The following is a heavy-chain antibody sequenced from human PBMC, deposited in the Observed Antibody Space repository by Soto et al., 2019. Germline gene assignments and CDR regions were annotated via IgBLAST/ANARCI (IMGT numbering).Heavy chain of an antibody. Sequence: ESLKISCRTSGYKFMSSWIAWVRPMPGKGLEWMGIIFPSDSDTRYSPSFQGQVTISADRSTSTVFLQWASLKASDTAVYFCARKDKSGYFNWFDPWGQGTLVTVSS. V-gene: IGHV5-51*01. CDR3: ARKDKSGYFNWFDP. CDR2: IFPSDSDT. D-gene: IGHD3-22*01. J-gene: IGHJ5*02. CDR1: GYKFMSSW.